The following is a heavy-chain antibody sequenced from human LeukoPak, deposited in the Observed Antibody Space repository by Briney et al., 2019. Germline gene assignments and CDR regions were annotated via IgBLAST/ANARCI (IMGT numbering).Heavy chain of an antibody. Sequence: GGTLRLSRVLSGFTPSITAMNCVRQAPGKGLECVSSISHSGTYLYYAHSVKGRFPLSRDTSTNSLFLQMNSLRAEDTAVYYGAREAVPGSGWFDAWGQGTLVTVSS. CDR1: GFTPSITA. V-gene: IGHV3-21*01. D-gene: IGHD6-19*01. CDR2: ISHSGTYL. CDR3: AREAVPGSGWFDA. J-gene: IGHJ5*02.